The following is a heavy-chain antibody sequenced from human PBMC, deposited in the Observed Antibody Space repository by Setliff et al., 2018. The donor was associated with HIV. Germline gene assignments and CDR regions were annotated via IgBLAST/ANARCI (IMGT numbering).Heavy chain of an antibody. CDR2: IDSSGTT. CDR1: GGSFGVYR. J-gene: IGHJ5*02. V-gene: IGHV4-4*07. Sequence: SETLSLTCTISGGSFGVYRWSWIRQSAGRGLEWIGRIDSSGTTDYKPSLKGRVAISVDTSRNQFSLRVTSVTAADTAVYSCARDRHSSGLGSYGPWGPGILVTVSS. CDR3: ARDRHSSGLGSYGP. D-gene: IGHD3-10*01.